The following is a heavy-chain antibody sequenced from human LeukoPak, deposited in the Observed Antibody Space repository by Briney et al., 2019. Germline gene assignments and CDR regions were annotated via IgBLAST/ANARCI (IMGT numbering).Heavy chain of an antibody. CDR1: GGSISSGGYS. CDR2: IYHSGST. CDR3: ARTSVAARRANAFDI. J-gene: IGHJ3*02. Sequence: SETLSLTCAVSGGSISSGGYSWSWIRQPPGKGLEWIGYIYHSGSTYYNPSLKSRVAISVDRSKNQFSLKLSSVTAADTAVYYCARTSVAARRANAFDIWGQGTMVTVSS. V-gene: IGHV4-30-2*01. D-gene: IGHD6-6*01.